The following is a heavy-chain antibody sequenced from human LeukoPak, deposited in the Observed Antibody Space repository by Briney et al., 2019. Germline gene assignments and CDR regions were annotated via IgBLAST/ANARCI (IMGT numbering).Heavy chain of an antibody. Sequence: GGSLRLSCAASGLTFSSYAMHWVRQAPGKGLEWVAVISYDGSNKYYADSVKGRFTISRDNSKNTLYLQMNSLRAEGTAVYYCASIYYDFWSGYYPHAFDYWGQGTLVTVSS. CDR2: ISYDGSNK. J-gene: IGHJ4*02. CDR1: GLTFSSYA. V-gene: IGHV3-30*04. D-gene: IGHD3-3*01. CDR3: ASIYYDFWSGYYPHAFDY.